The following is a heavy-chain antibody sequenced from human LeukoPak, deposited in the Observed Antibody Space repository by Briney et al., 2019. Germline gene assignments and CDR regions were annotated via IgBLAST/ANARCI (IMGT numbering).Heavy chain of an antibody. CDR1: GGSFSGYY. CDR2: INHSGST. D-gene: IGHD4-17*01. Sequence: SETLSLTCAVYGGSFSGYYWSWVRQPPGKGLEWIGEINHSGSTNYNPSLKSRVTISVDTSKNQFSLKLSSVTAADTAVYYCARGRYGDYYFDYWGQGTLVTVSS. V-gene: IGHV4-34*01. CDR3: ARGRYGDYYFDY. J-gene: IGHJ4*02.